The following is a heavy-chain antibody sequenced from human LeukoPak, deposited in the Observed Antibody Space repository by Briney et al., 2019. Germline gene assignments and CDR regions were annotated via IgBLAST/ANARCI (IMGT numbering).Heavy chain of an antibody. J-gene: IGHJ6*02. Sequence: PGTSLRLSCAASGLTFDDYAMHWVRQAPGKGLEWVSGISWNSGSIGYADSVKGRFTISRDNAKNSLYLQMNSLRAEDTALYYCAKDYYYGSGSYYGMDVWGQGTTVTVSS. D-gene: IGHD3-10*01. V-gene: IGHV3-9*01. CDR3: AKDYYYGSGSYYGMDV. CDR1: GLTFDDYA. CDR2: ISWNSGSI.